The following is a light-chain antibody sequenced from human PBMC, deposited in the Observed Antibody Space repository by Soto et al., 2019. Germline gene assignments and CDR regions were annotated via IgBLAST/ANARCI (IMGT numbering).Light chain of an antibody. CDR3: QQYNSYSRT. Sequence: DIQMTQSPSTLYASVGDRVTVTCRASQTISSWLAWYRQKPGKAPDLLIYDASKLQSGVPASFSGSESGTEFTLTIASLQPDDFATYYCQQYNSYSRTFGQGTKVDI. CDR1: QTISSW. CDR2: DAS. V-gene: IGKV1-5*01. J-gene: IGKJ1*01.